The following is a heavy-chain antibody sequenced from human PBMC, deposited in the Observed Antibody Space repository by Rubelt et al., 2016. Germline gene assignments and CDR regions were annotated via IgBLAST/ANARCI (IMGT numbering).Heavy chain of an antibody. CDR1: GGSISSSSYY. J-gene: IGHJ4*02. Sequence: QVQLQESGPGLVKPSQTLSLTCTVSGGSISSSSYYWGWIRQPPGKGLEWLGSIYYSGSTYYNPSLSCWFTISVYTSKNQFSLKLRSVTAADTAVYYCAGGQSSGDYLPDAFDIWGQGTLVTVSS. CDR2: IYYSGST. V-gene: IGHV4-39*01. D-gene: IGHD4-17*01. CDR3: AGGQSSGDYLPDAFDI.